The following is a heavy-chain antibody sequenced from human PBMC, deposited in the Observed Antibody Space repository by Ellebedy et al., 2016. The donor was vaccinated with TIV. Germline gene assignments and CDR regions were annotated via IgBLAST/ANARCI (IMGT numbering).Heavy chain of an antibody. CDR3: ARDFDCSSATCYDGGFDY. D-gene: IGHD2-2*01. CDR1: GFTFSSYW. CDR2: IKQDGSEK. V-gene: IGHV3-7*01. J-gene: IGHJ4*02. Sequence: GESLKISCAASGFTFSSYWMSWVRQAPGKGLEWVANIKQDGSEKYYVDSVKGRFTISRDNAKNSLYLQMNSLRAEDTDVYYCARDFDCSSATCYDGGFDYWGQGTLVTVSS.